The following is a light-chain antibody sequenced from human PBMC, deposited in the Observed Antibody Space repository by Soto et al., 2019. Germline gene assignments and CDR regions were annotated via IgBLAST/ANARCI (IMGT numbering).Light chain of an antibody. V-gene: IGLV2-14*01. J-gene: IGLJ2*01. Sequence: QSALTQPASVSGSPGQSITISCTRTSSDVGGYNYVSWFQQHPGKAPKLMIYDVSNRPSGVSNRFSGSKSGNTASLTISGLQAEDEADYYCSSYTSSSTPLVFGGGTKVTVL. CDR3: SSYTSSSTPLV. CDR1: SSDVGGYNY. CDR2: DVS.